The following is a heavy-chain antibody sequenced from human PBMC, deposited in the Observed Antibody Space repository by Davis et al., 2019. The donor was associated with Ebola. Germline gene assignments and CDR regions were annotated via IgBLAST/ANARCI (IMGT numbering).Heavy chain of an antibody. CDR3: AREGQIAARPGYGMDV. CDR2: IYSGGST. V-gene: IGHV3-66*01. Sequence: GESLKISCAVSGVTFRNYVMSWVRQAPGTGLEWVSVIYSGGSTSYADSVKGRFTISRDNSKNTLYLQMNSLRAEDTAVYYCAREGQIAARPGYGMDVWGQGTTVTVSS. CDR1: GVTFRNYV. D-gene: IGHD6-6*01. J-gene: IGHJ6*02.